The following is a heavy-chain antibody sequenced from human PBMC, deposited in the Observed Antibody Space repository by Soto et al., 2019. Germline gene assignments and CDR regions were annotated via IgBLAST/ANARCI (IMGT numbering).Heavy chain of an antibody. CDR3: AKLLPRAFDI. CDR2: ISGGGADT. Sequence: EVQLLESGGDLVQPGGSLRLSCAASGCTFSNYAMSWVRQAPGKGLEWVSSISGGGADTYYSDSVKGRFTISRDNSKHPLDLQMTRLRADDTALYYCAKLLPRAFDIWGQGTMVTVSS. CDR1: GCTFSNYA. J-gene: IGHJ3*02. D-gene: IGHD2-15*01. V-gene: IGHV3-23*01.